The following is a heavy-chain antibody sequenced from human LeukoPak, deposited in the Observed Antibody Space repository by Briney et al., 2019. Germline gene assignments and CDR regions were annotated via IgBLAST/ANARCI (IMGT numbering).Heavy chain of an antibody. Sequence: ASVKVSCKASGYTFTSYAMNWVRQAPGQGLEWMGWINTNTGNPTYAQGFTGRFVFSLDTSVSTAYLQISSLKAEDTAVYYCARDAIAAARYNWFDPWGQGTLVTVSS. CDR2: INTNTGNP. CDR1: GYTFTSYA. D-gene: IGHD6-13*01. J-gene: IGHJ5*02. CDR3: ARDAIAAARYNWFDP. V-gene: IGHV7-4-1*02.